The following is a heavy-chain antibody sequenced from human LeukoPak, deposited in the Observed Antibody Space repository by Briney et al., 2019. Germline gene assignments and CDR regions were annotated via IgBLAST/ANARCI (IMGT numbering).Heavy chain of an antibody. D-gene: IGHD4-17*01. CDR3: ARGTVTTVLDY. CDR2: INHSGST. CDR1: GGSFSGYY. V-gene: IGHV4-34*01. Sequence: SETLSLTCAVYGGSFSGYYWSWIRQPPGKGLEWIGEINHSGSTNYNPSLKSRVTISVDTSKNQFSLKLSSVTAADTAVYYCARGTVTTVLDYWGQGTLVTVSS. J-gene: IGHJ4*02.